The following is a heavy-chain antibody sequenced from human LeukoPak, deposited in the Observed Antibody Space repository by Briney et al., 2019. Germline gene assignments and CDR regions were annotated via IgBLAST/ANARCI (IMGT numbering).Heavy chain of an antibody. D-gene: IGHD3-3*01. CDR3: ARVIRFSHWFDP. CDR1: GFTFSSYS. V-gene: IGHV3-21*01. CDR2: ISSSSSYI. Sequence: GGSLRLSCAASGFTFSSYSMNWVRQAPGKGLEWVSSISSSSSYIYYADSVKGRLTISRDNAKNSLYLQMNSLRAEDTAVYYCARVIRFSHWFDPWAREPWSPSP. J-gene: IGHJ5*02.